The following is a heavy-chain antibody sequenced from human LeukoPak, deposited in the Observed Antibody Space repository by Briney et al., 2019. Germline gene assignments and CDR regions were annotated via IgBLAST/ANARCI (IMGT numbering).Heavy chain of an antibody. CDR2: ITYNGGTT. CDR3: AKCGSGGSCYQFDY. Sequence: PGGSLRLSCAASGFIFSSYAVSWVRQAPGKGPEWVSGITYNGGTTFYADSVKGRFTISRDNSKNTLYLQMNSLRAEDTAVYYCAKCGSGGSCYQFDYWGQGTLVTVSS. CDR1: GFIFSSYA. D-gene: IGHD2-15*01. V-gene: IGHV3-23*01. J-gene: IGHJ4*02.